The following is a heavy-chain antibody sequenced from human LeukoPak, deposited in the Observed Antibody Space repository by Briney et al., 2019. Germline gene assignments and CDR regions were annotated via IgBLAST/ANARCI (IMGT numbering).Heavy chain of an antibody. CDR1: GFTFSSYS. CDR2: ISSSSSYI. D-gene: IGHD2-15*01. Sequence: GGSLRLSCAASGFTFSSYSMNWVRQAPGKGLEWVSSISSSSSYIYYADSVKGRVTISRDNAKNSLYLQMNSLRAEDTAVYYCARGVVVVVAAPELYNWFDPWGQGTLVTVSS. J-gene: IGHJ5*02. V-gene: IGHV3-21*01. CDR3: ARGVVVVVAAPELYNWFDP.